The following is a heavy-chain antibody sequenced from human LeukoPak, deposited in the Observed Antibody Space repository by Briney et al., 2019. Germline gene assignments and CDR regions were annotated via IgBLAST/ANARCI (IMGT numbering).Heavy chain of an antibody. CDR3: ARDHGSGPRWGFDP. V-gene: IGHV4-30-4*08. J-gene: IGHJ5*02. CDR1: GGSFSGYY. D-gene: IGHD3-10*01. CDR2: IYYSGST. Sequence: KPSETLSLTCAVYGGSFSGYYWSWIRQPPGKGLEWIGYIYYSGSTYYNPSLKSRVTISVDTSKNQFSLKLSSVTAADTAVYYCARDHGSGPRWGFDPWGQGTLVTVSS.